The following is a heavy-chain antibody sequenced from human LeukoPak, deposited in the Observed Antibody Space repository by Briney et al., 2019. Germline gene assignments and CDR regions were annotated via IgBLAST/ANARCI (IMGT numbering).Heavy chain of an antibody. CDR2: IYYSGNT. V-gene: IGHV4-39*01. J-gene: IGHJ4*02. CDR3: ARGITSGPRRYDVRNFDY. CDR1: GDSISTSNSY. D-gene: IGHD3-3*01. Sequence: PSETLSLTCTVSGDSISTSNSYWGWIRQPPGKGLEWIGSIYYSGNTYYNASLKSRVTISVDTSKNQFSLKLTSVTAADTAVYYCARGITSGPRRYDVRNFDYWGQGTPVTVSS.